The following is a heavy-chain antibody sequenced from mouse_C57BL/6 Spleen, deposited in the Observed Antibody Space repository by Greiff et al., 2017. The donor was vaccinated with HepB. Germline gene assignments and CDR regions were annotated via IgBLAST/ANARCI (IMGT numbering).Heavy chain of an antibody. J-gene: IGHJ2*01. CDR2: IYPGSGNT. CDR3: ARWTTMLYFDY. V-gene: IGHV1-76*01. CDR1: GYTFTDYY. Sequence: QVQLQQSGAELVRPGASVKLSCKASGYTFTDYYINWVKQRPGQGLEWIARIYPGSGNTYYNEKFKGKATLTAEKSSSTAYMQLSSLTSEDSAVYFCARWTTMLYFDYWGQGTTLTVSS. D-gene: IGHD2-1*01.